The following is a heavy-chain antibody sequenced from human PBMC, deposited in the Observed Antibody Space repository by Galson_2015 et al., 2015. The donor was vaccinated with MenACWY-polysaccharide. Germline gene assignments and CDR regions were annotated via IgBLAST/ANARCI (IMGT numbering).Heavy chain of an antibody. J-gene: IGHJ6*02. D-gene: IGHD1/OR15-1a*01. CDR3: ARDYRDRTNCYGMDV. CDR1: GFTFNSYT. V-gene: IGHV3-23*01. CDR2: ISGSGAST. Sequence: SLRLSCAASGFTFNSYTMSWVRQAPGKGLEWVSAISGSGASTYYADSVKGRFTISRDNSKNTQYLQMNSLRAEDTALYYCARDYRDRTNCYGMDVWGQGTTVTVSS.